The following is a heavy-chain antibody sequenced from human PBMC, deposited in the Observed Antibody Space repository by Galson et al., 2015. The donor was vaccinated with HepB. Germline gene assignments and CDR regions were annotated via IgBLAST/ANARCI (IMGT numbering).Heavy chain of an antibody. CDR1: GFTFSSYS. Sequence: SLRLSCAASGFTFSSYSMNWVRQAPGKGLEWVSYISSNGGSTYYADSVKGRFTISRDNSKNTLYLQMSSLRAEDTAVYYCVKEVTMVRGSNYFDYWGQGTLVTVSS. V-gene: IGHV3-64D*06. D-gene: IGHD3-10*01. CDR2: ISSNGGST. CDR3: VKEVTMVRGSNYFDY. J-gene: IGHJ4*02.